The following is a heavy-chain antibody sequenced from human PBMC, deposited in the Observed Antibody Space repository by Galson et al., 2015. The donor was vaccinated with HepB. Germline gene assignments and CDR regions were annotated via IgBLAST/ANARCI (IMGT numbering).Heavy chain of an antibody. D-gene: IGHD2-15*01. V-gene: IGHV4-59*01. CDR1: GGSISSYY. Sequence: LSLTCTVSGGSISSYYWSWIRQPPGKGLEWIAYIQYIGITNYNPSLKSRVAISVDTSKNQFSLKLGSVTAADTAVYYCARGVAVAPYDYWGQGTLVAVSS. CDR2: IQYIGIT. CDR3: ARGVAVAPYDY. J-gene: IGHJ4*02.